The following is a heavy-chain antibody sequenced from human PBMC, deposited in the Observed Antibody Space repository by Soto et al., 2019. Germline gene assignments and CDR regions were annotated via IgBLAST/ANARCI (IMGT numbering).Heavy chain of an antibody. V-gene: IGHV4-34*01. Sequence: QVQLQQWGAGLLKPSETLSLTCAVYGGSFSGYYWSWIRQPPGKGLEWIGEINHSGSTNYNPSLKSRVTISVDTSKNQFSLKLSSVTAAGTAVYYCARGPPGYDYVWGSYRYLGSGFDYWGQGTLVTVSS. J-gene: IGHJ4*02. CDR1: GGSFSGYY. D-gene: IGHD3-16*02. CDR2: INHSGST. CDR3: ARGPPGYDYVWGSYRYLGSGFDY.